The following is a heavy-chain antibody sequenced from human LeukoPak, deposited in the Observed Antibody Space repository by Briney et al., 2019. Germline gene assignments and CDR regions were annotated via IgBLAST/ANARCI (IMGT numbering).Heavy chain of an antibody. Sequence: PGGSLRLSCVGSQFTFNSYALHWVRQAPGKGLEWVAVISYDGIHKYYADSVKGRFTISRDNSRNTLYLQMNTLRVEDTAVYYCTRDLMDYDVSTGLHHYYMDVWGQGTTVTVSS. CDR2: ISYDGIHK. CDR1: QFTFNSYA. CDR3: TRDLMDYDVSTGLHHYYMDV. J-gene: IGHJ6*02. V-gene: IGHV3-30-3*01. D-gene: IGHD3-9*01.